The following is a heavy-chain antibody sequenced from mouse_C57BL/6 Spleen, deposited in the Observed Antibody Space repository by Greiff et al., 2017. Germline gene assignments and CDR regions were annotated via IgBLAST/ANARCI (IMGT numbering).Heavy chain of an antibody. CDR1: GYTFTDYE. V-gene: IGHV1-15*01. Sequence: QVQLQQSGAELVRPGASVTLSCKASGYTFTDYEMHWVKQTPVHGLEWIGAIDPETGGTAFNQKFKGKAILTADKSSSTAYMELRSLTSEDSAVYYCTPIYDGYYYAMDDWGQGTSDTVSS. CDR2: IDPETGGT. D-gene: IGHD2-3*01. CDR3: TPIYDGYYYAMDD. J-gene: IGHJ4*01.